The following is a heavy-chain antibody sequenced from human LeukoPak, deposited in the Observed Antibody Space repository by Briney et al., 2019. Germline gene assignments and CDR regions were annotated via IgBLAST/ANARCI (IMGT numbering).Heavy chain of an antibody. J-gene: IGHJ4*02. CDR1: GFTFSTFW. D-gene: IGHD1-26*01. Sequence: GGSLGLSCTASGFTFSTFWMTWVRQAPGTGLEWVANIKQDGSEQYYVDSVKGRFTISRDNAKNSLSLQMNSLRAEDTALYYCARGRGTYSLYYFDYWGQGSLVTVSS. CDR3: ARGRGTYSLYYFDY. V-gene: IGHV3-7*04. CDR2: IKQDGSEQ.